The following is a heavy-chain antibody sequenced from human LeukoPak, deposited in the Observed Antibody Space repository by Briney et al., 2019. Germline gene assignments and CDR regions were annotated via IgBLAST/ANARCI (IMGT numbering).Heavy chain of an antibody. CDR3: AKERVQQLALDY. J-gene: IGHJ4*02. Sequence: GGSLRLSCAASGFTFSSYGMHWVRQAPGKGLEWVAVISYDGSNKYYADSVKGRFTISRDNSKNTLYLQMNSLRAEDTAVYYCAKERVQQLALDYWGQGTLVTVSS. D-gene: IGHD6-13*01. CDR2: ISYDGSNK. CDR1: GFTFSSYG. V-gene: IGHV3-30*18.